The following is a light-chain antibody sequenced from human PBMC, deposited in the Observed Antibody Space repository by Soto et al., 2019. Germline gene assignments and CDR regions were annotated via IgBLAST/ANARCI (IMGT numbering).Light chain of an antibody. Sequence: EIVMTQSPATLSVSPGERATLSCRASQGVGSTLAWYQQKPGQTPRLLIYAASTRATGVPARFSGSGSGTEFTLTSNSLQSEEFEVYYCQHNHRWPLTFGGGTKVEIK. V-gene: IGKV3-15*01. CDR3: QHNHRWPLT. J-gene: IGKJ4*01. CDR1: QGVGST. CDR2: AAS.